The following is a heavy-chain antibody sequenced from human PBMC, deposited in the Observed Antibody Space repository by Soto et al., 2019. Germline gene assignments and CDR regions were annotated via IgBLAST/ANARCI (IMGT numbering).Heavy chain of an antibody. CDR1: GYTFTSYA. Sequence: ASVKVSCKASGYTFTSYAMHWVRQAPGQRLEWMGWINPSGGSTSYAQKFQGRVTMTRDTSTSTVYMELSSLRSEDTAVYYCARYCSGGSCYGSSGNYYYYYYMDVWGKGTTVTVSS. CDR2: INPSGGST. V-gene: IGHV1-46*03. CDR3: ARYCSGGSCYGSSGNYYYYYYMDV. D-gene: IGHD2-15*01. J-gene: IGHJ6*03.